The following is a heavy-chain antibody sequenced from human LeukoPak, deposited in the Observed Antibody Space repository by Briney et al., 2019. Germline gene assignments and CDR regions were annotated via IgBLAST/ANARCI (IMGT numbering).Heavy chain of an antibody. Sequence: GGSLRLSCAASGFTFSDYAMTWVRQAPGKGLEWVSGISGRGGSTYYADSVKGRFTISRDNSKNTLYLQMNSLRAEDTAVYYCAKDPGPLSGSYFDYWGQGTLVTVSS. CDR3: AKDPGPLSGSYFDY. CDR2: ISGRGGST. V-gene: IGHV3-23*01. CDR1: GFTFSDYA. J-gene: IGHJ4*02. D-gene: IGHD1-26*01.